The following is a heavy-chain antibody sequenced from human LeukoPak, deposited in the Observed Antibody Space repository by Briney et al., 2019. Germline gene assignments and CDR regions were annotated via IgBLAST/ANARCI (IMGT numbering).Heavy chain of an antibody. D-gene: IGHD3-22*01. J-gene: IGHJ4*02. Sequence: GGSLRLSCAASGFTFSDYYMNWIRQAPGKGLEWVSYISSSGSTIYYADSVKGRFTISRDNAKNSLYLQMNTLRAEDTAVYYCARSDYYDSSRYYYGYWGQGTLVTVSS. CDR2: ISSSGSTI. CDR1: GFTFSDYY. CDR3: ARSDYYDSSRYYYGY. V-gene: IGHV3-11*04.